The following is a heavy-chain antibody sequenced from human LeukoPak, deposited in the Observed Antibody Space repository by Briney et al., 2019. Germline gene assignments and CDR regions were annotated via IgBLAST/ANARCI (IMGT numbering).Heavy chain of an antibody. J-gene: IGHJ4*02. Sequence: GGSLRLSCAASGFTFSSYVMNWVRQAPGKGLEWVSAISGGGGSTYYADSVKGRFTISRDNSKNTLYLQMNSLRAEDTAVYYCARNLQGILGATWDYWGQGTLVIVSS. D-gene: IGHD1-26*01. CDR2: ISGGGGST. V-gene: IGHV3-23*01. CDR1: GFTFSSYV. CDR3: ARNLQGILGATWDY.